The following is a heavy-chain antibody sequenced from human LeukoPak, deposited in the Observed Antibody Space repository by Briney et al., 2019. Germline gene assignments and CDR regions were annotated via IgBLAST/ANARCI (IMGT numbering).Heavy chain of an antibody. D-gene: IGHD3-10*01. J-gene: IGHJ6*02. CDR2: MNPNSGNT. V-gene: IGHV1-8*01. CDR1: GYTFTSYD. CDR3: ARTLSYESPLRWFGEIYYYYYGMDV. Sequence: ASVKVSCKASGYTFTSYDINWVRQATGQGLEWMGWMNPNSGNTGYAQKFQGRVTMTGNTSISTAYMELSSLRSEDTAVYYCARTLSYESPLRWFGEIYYYYYGMDVWGQGTTVTVSS.